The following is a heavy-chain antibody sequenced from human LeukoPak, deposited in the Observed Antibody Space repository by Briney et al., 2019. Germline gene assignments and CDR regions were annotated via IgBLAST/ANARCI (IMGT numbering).Heavy chain of an antibody. CDR3: ARTGRRGYFDF. CDR1: GASISDYY. J-gene: IGHJ2*01. CDR2: LLYSGST. Sequence: SETLSLTCNVSGASISDYYWSWVRQSPEKGLEWIASLLYSGSTLYNPSLRSRVAISGDTSNNQFSLILTSVTTTDTAVYYCARTGRRGYFDFWGRGTLVTVSS. V-gene: IGHV4-59*01. D-gene: IGHD1-14*01.